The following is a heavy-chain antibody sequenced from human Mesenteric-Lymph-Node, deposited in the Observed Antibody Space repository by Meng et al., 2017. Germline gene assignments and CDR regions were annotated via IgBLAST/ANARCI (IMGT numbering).Heavy chain of an antibody. CDR1: GYSFTGRG. J-gene: IGHJ4*02. CDR3: ARAYDSDY. Sequence: QVRPVLLSAEVNMPGASVESACKTAGYSFTGRGIIWVRQAPGQGLEWMGWISTYNGNTTYAQKFQSRVNMTKDTSTTTAYMELRSLRSVYTAVYYCARAYDSDYWGQGTLVTVSS. D-gene: IGHD4-17*01. V-gene: IGHV1-18*01. CDR2: ISTYNGNT.